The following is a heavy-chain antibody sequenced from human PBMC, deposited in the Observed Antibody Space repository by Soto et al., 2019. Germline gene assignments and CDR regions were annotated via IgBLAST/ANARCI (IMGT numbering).Heavy chain of an antibody. CDR1: GGSISSSSYY. D-gene: IGHD3-9*01. CDR2: IYYSGST. CDR3: AARTGSILTGYGMDV. J-gene: IGHJ6*02. V-gene: IGHV4-39*01. Sequence: SETLSLTCTVSGGSISSSSYYWGWIRQPPGKGLEWIGSIYYSGSTYYNPSLKSRVTISVDTSKNQFSLKLSSVTAADTAVYYCAARTGSILTGYGMDVWGQGTTVTVSS.